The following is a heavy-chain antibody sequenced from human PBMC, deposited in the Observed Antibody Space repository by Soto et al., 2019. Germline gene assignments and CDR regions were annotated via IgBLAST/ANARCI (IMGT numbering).Heavy chain of an antibody. Sequence: PVESLKISCKGSGYSFTSYWIGWVRQMPGKGLEWMGIIYPGDSDTRYSPSFQGQVTISADKSISTAYLQWSSLKASDTAMYYCARVDEYCSSTSCYLPFDYWGQGTLVTVSS. J-gene: IGHJ4*02. V-gene: IGHV5-51*01. CDR3: ARVDEYCSSTSCYLPFDY. CDR2: IYPGDSDT. CDR1: GYSFTSYW. D-gene: IGHD2-2*01.